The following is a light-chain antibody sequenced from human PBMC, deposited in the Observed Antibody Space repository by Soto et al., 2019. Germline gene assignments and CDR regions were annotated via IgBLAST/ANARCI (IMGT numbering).Light chain of an antibody. Sequence: EIVLTQSPATLSVSPGERATLSCRASQSVSSNLAWYQQKPGQAPRLLIYGASTRATGIPARFSGSGSGTEFTLTISSLQSEEFAVYYCQQYNNWPITFGQGTRLEN. CDR1: QSVSSN. CDR3: QQYNNWPIT. CDR2: GAS. J-gene: IGKJ5*01. V-gene: IGKV3-15*01.